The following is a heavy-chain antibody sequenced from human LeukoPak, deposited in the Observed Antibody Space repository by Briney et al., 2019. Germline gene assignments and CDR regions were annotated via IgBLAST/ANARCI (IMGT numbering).Heavy chain of an antibody. V-gene: IGHV3-48*02. CDR1: GSAFSRFS. CDR2: ITSSSSRI. D-gene: IGHD7-27*01. J-gene: IGHJ4*02. Sequence: GGSLRLSCAASGSAFSRFSMNWVRQAPGKGLEWVSHIYITSSSSRISYADSVKGRFTISRDNAKNSMYLQMNSLRDEDTAVYYCVRDNNWGFDYWGQGTLVTVSS. CDR3: VRDNNWGFDY.